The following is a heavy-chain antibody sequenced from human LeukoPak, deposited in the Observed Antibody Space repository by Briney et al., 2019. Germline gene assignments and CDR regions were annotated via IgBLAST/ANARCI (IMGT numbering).Heavy chain of an antibody. Sequence: ASVKVSCKASGYTFTSYYMHWVRQAPGKGLEWMGGFDPEDGETIYAQKFQGRVTMTEDTSTDTAYMELSSLRSEDTAVYYCATWTGRGLSNWFDPWGQGTLVTVSS. CDR2: FDPEDGET. CDR1: GYTFTSYY. CDR3: ATWTGRGLSNWFDP. V-gene: IGHV1-24*01. J-gene: IGHJ5*02. D-gene: IGHD3-10*01.